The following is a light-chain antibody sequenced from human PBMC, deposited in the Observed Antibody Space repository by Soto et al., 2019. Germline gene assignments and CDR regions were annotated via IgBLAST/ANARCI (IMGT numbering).Light chain of an antibody. CDR1: SGDVGSYNL. CDR2: ECS. V-gene: IGLV2-23*03. CDR3: CSYAGSSTFLV. Sequence: QSVLTQPASVSGSPGQSITISCTGTSGDVGSYNLVSWYQQHPGKAPKLMIYECSKRPSGASYRFSGSKSGNTASLTISGLQAEDEADYYCCSYAGSSTFLVFGTGTKVTVL. J-gene: IGLJ1*01.